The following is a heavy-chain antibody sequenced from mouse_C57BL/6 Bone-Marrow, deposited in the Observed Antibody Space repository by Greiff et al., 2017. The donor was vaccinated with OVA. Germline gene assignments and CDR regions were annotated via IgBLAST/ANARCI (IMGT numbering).Heavy chain of an antibody. CDR2: IYPRDGST. CDR3: ASHYYGSTWSMDY. CDR1: GYTFTSYD. J-gene: IGHJ4*01. Sequence: QVQLQQPGAELVKPGASVKLSCKASGYTFTSYDINWVKQRPGQGLEWIGWIYPRDGSTKYNEKFKGKATLTVDTSSSTAYMELHSLTSEDSAVYFCASHYYGSTWSMDYWGQGTSVTVSS. D-gene: IGHD1-1*01. V-gene: IGHV1-85*01.